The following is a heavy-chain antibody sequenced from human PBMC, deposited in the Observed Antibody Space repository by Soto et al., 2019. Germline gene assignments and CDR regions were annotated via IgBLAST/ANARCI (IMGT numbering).Heavy chain of an antibody. CDR3: ARLGPEGTEYSSTTSNWFDP. CDR1: GYSFTSYW. V-gene: IGHV5-10-1*01. J-gene: IGHJ5*02. D-gene: IGHD6-6*01. CDR2: IDPSDSYT. Sequence: GESLKISCKGSGYSFTSYWISWVRQMPGKGLEWMGRIDPSDSYTNYSPSFQGHVTISADKSISTAYLQWSSLKASDTAMYDCARLGPEGTEYSSTTSNWFDPWGQGTLVTVSS.